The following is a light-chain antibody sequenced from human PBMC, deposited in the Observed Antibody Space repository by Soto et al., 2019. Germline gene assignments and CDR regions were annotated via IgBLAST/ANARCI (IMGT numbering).Light chain of an antibody. Sequence: QPVLTQSPSASASLGASVKLTCTLSSGHSSYAIAWHQQQPEKGPRYLMKLNSDGSHSKXXGIPDRFSGSSSGAERYLTISSLQSEDEADYYCQTWGTGIVVFGGGTKLTVL. V-gene: IGLV4-69*01. CDR3: QTWGTGIVV. J-gene: IGLJ2*01. CDR1: SGHSSYA. CDR2: LNSDGSH.